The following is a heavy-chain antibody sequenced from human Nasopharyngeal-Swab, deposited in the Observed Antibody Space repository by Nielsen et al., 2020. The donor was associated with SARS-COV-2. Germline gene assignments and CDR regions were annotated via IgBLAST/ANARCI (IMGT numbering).Heavy chain of an antibody. CDR2: IYWDDDK. V-gene: IGHV2-5*02. CDR1: GFSLSTSGVG. Sequence: SGPTLVQPTQTLTLTCTFSGFSLSTSGVGVGWIRQPPGKALEWLALIYWDDDKRYSTSLKSRLTITKDTSKNQVVLTMTNMDPVDTATYYCAHLNHILATKAFDYWGQGTLVTVSS. CDR3: AHLNHILATKAFDY. D-gene: IGHD5-12*01. J-gene: IGHJ4*02.